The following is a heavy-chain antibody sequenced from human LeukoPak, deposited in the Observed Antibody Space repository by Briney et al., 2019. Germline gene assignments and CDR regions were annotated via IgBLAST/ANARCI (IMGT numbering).Heavy chain of an antibody. CDR3: ARDQDYYGSGTTYWYFDL. D-gene: IGHD3-10*01. CDR1: GFTVSSNY. J-gene: IGHJ2*01. V-gene: IGHV3-66*01. CDR2: IYSGGST. Sequence: GGSLRLSCAASGFTVSSNYMSWVRQAPGKGLEWVSVIYSGGSTYYADSVKGRFTISRDNSKNTLYLQMNSLRAEDTAVYYCARDQDYYGSGTTYWYFDLWGRGTLVTVSS.